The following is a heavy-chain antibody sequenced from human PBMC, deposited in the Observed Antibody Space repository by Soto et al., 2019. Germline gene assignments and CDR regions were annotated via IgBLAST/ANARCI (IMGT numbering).Heavy chain of an antibody. CDR3: ARGDSQVSSVFDY. Sequence: LSLTCSVSGGPFPSGGYYWSWIRQEPGKGLEWIGYIYYNGDTSYNPSLRSRVTISADTSKTQFSLRLRSVTSADTAVYYCARGDSQVSSVFDYWGQGMLVTVSS. J-gene: IGHJ4*02. D-gene: IGHD3-16*01. V-gene: IGHV4-31*03. CDR1: GGPFPSGGYY. CDR2: IYYNGDT.